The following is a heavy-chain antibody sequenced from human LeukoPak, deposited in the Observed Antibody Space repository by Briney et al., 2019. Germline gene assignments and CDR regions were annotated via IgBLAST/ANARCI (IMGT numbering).Heavy chain of an antibody. D-gene: IGHD2-2*01. CDR1: GGTFSSYA. CDR3: ARGYCSSTSCYAVFSY. CDR2: IIPIVGTA. J-gene: IGHJ4*02. Sequence: GSSVKVSCKASGGTFSSYAISWVRQAPGQGLEWMGGIIPIVGTANYAQKFQGRVTTTTDESTSTAYMELSSLRSEDTAVYYCARGYCSSTSCYAVFSYWGQGTLVTVSS. V-gene: IGHV1-69*05.